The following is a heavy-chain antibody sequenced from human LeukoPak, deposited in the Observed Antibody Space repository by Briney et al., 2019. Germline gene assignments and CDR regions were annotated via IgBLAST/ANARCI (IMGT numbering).Heavy chain of an antibody. CDR1: GYTFTSYY. J-gene: IGHJ4*02. Sequence: GASVKVSCKTSGYTFTSYYIHWVRQAPEQGLDYMGWINPDNGGTNYAQNFQGRVIMTRGTSISTVYMQLSRLTSDDTAVYYCARSPSGELDYWGRGTLVSVSS. CDR2: INPDNGGT. V-gene: IGHV1-2*02. D-gene: IGHD1-26*01. CDR3: ARSPSGELDY.